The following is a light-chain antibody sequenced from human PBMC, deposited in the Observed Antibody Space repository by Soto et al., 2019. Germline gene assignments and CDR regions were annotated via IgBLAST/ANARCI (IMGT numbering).Light chain of an antibody. V-gene: IGKV4-1*01. CDR3: QQYYSTPWT. Sequence: DIVVTQSPDSLAVSLGERATINCKSGQSVLYSSNNKNYLAWYQQKPGQLPKLLIYWASTRESGVPDRFSGSGSGTDFTLTINSLQAEDVAVYYCQQYYSTPWTFGQGTKVEIK. CDR2: WAS. CDR1: QSVLYSSNNKNY. J-gene: IGKJ1*01.